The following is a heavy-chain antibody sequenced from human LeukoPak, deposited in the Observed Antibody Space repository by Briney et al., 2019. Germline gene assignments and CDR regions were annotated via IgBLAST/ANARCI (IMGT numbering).Heavy chain of an antibody. J-gene: IGHJ3*02. D-gene: IGHD3-22*01. CDR3: ASTYYYDSSGYYFYGAFDI. CDR1: GYTFTGYY. CDR2: INPNSGGT. Sequence: GASVKVSCKASGYTFTGYYMHWVRQAPGQGLEWMGWINPNSGGTNYAQKFQGRVTMTRDTSISTAYMELSRPRSDDTAVYCCASTYYYDSSGYYFYGAFDIWGQGTMVTVSS. V-gene: IGHV1-2*02.